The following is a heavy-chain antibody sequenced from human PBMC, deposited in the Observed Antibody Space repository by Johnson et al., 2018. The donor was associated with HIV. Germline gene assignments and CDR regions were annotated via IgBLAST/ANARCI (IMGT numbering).Heavy chain of an antibody. V-gene: IGHV3-66*01. CDR3: ARSGATTQDAFDI. Sequence: VQLVESGGGLVQPGGSLRLSCAASGFTVSSNYMSWVRQGPVRGLELVSVIYSGGSSYYADSVKGRFSISRDNSKNTLYLQMNNLRAEDTAVYYCARSGATTQDAFDIWGQGTMVTVSS. J-gene: IGHJ3*02. D-gene: IGHD7-27*01. CDR1: GFTVSSNY. CDR2: IYSGGSS.